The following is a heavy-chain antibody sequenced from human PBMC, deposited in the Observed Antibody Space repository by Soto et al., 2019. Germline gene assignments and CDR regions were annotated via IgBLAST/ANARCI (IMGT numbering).Heavy chain of an antibody. CDR3: ASDAASYYYDSSGYHRFDY. CDR2: IIPIFGTA. J-gene: IGHJ4*02. D-gene: IGHD3-22*01. Sequence: GASVKVSCKASGGTFSSYAISWVRQAPGQGLEWMGGIIPIFGTANYAQKFQGRVTITADESTSTAYMELSSLRSEDTAVYYCASDAASYYYDSSGYHRFDYWGQGTLVTVSS. CDR1: GGTFSSYA. V-gene: IGHV1-69*13.